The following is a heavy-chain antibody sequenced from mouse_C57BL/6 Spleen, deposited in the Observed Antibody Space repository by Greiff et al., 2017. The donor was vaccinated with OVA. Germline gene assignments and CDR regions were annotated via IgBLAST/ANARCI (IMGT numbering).Heavy chain of an antibody. D-gene: IGHD2-5*01. Sequence: QVQLQQPWAELVRPGSSVKLSCKASGYTFTSYWMDWVKQRPGQGLEWIGNIYPSDSETHYNQKFKDKATLTVDKSSSTAYVQLSSLTSEDSAVYSCARGPYYSNYEDYYAMDYWGQGTSVTVSS. CDR3: ARGPYYSNYEDYYAMDY. V-gene: IGHV1-61*01. CDR1: GYTFTSYW. J-gene: IGHJ4*01. CDR2: IYPSDSET.